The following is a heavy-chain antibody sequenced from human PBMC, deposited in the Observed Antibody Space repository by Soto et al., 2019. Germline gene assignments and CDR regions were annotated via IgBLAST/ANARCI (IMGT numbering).Heavy chain of an antibody. J-gene: IGHJ6*02. Sequence: PGESLKISCNGSGYSFTIYWIGWVRQMPGKGLEWMGIIYPGDSDTRYSPSFQGQVTISADKSISTAYLQWSSLKASDTAMYYCARATGTTNYYYYGMDVWGQGTTVTVSS. CDR1: GYSFTIYW. CDR2: IYPGDSDT. V-gene: IGHV5-51*01. D-gene: IGHD1-7*01. CDR3: ARATGTTNYYYYGMDV.